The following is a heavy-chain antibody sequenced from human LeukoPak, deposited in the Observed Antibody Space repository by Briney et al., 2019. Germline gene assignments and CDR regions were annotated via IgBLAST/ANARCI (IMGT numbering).Heavy chain of an antibody. Sequence: SETLSLTCTVSAGSISSSSYYWGWIRQPPGKGREWIGSIYYSESTYYNPSLKSRVTISVDTSKNQFSLKLSSVTAADTAVYYCARRLRMWFGELVYFDYWGQGTLVTVSS. J-gene: IGHJ4*02. V-gene: IGHV4-39*01. CDR1: AGSISSSSYY. D-gene: IGHD3-10*01. CDR2: IYYSEST. CDR3: ARRLRMWFGELVYFDY.